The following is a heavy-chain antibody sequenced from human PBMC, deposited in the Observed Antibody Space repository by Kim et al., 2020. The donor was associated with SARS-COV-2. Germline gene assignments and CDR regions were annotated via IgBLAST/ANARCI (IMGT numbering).Heavy chain of an antibody. Sequence: ASVKVSCKASGYNFEDYGINWVRQAPGQGLECMGWINTYNNDSKYLQKFQGRISMTADRSTHTVYMELRDLRPDDTAIYYCAKDVWFGDSAPSWFDPWGQGTLFAVSS. D-gene: IGHD3-10*01. V-gene: IGHV1-18*04. CDR3: AKDVWFGDSAPSWFDP. CDR1: GYNFEDYG. CDR2: INTYNNDS. J-gene: IGHJ5*02.